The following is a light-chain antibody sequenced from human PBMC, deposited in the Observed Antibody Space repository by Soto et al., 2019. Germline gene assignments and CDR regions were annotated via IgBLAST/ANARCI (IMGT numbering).Light chain of an antibody. CDR3: QQRSDWPVT. CDR1: QSISKY. CDR2: DTS. V-gene: IGKV3-11*01. Sequence: EIVLTQSPATLTLSPGEGATLSCRASQSISKYLVWYQQKPGQAPRVLIYDTSNRATGIPARFSGTGSGTDFTLTISSLEPEDFAVYYCQQRSDWPVTFGPGTIVDI. J-gene: IGKJ3*01.